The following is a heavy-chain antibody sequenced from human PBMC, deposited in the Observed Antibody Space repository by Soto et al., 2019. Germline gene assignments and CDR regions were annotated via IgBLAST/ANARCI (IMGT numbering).Heavy chain of an antibody. CDR3: ARHIPRAGTVFDY. D-gene: IGHD6-19*01. CDR1: GGSISTYH. Sequence: PSETLSLTCTVSGGSISTYHWSWIRQPPGKGLEWIGYIYYSGSTNYNPSLKSRVTISVDSSKNLFSLRLSSVTAADTAVYYCARHIPRAGTVFDYWGQGTLVTVSS. J-gene: IGHJ4*02. CDR2: IYYSGST. V-gene: IGHV4-59*08.